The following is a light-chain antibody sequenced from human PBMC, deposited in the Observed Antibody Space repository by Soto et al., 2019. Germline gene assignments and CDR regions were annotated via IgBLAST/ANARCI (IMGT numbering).Light chain of an antibody. V-gene: IGLV2-8*01. Sequence: QAVLTHPPSACVSPGQSFTISCSLTSSDFGGYNYVSWYQQYPVNSPRLMTYEVSERPSEVPDRFSGSKSGNTAFLTVSGLQAEDEADYYCLSYADTAYVFGTGTKVTVL. J-gene: IGLJ1*01. CDR1: SSDFGGYNY. CDR3: LSYADTAYV. CDR2: EVS.